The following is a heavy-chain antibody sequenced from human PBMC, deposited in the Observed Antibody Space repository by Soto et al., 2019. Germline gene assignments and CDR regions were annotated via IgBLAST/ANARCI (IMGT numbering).Heavy chain of an antibody. J-gene: IGHJ4*02. V-gene: IGHV3-23*01. CDR2: ISGSGGST. D-gene: IGHD3-3*01. CDR1: GFTFSSYA. Sequence: GGSLRLSCAASGFTFSSYAMSWVRQAPGKGLEWVSAISGSGGSTYYADSVKGRFTISRDNSKNTLYLQMNSLRAEDTAVYYCAKLYYDFWSGYYPAIAYWGQGTLVTVYS. CDR3: AKLYYDFWSGYYPAIAY.